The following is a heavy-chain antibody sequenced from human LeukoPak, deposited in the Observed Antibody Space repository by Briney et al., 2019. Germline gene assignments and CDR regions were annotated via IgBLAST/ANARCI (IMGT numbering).Heavy chain of an antibody. Sequence: GGSLRLSCAASGFTFSSYGMHWVRQAPGKGLEWVAFIRYDGSNKYYADSVKGRFTISRDNSKNTLYLQMNSLRSDDTAVYYCARGGTYYYDKSGINWFDPWGQGTLVTVSS. D-gene: IGHD3-22*01. CDR3: ARGGTYYYDKSGINWFDP. J-gene: IGHJ5*02. CDR2: IRYDGSNK. V-gene: IGHV3-30*02. CDR1: GFTFSSYG.